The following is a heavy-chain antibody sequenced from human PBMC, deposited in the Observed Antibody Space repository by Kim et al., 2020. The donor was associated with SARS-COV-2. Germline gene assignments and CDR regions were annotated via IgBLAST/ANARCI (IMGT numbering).Heavy chain of an antibody. D-gene: IGHD2-2*01. CDR1: GGTFSSYA. CDR2: IIPIFGTA. Sequence: SVKVSCKASGGTFSSYAISWVRQAPGQGLEWMGGIIPIFGTANYAQKFQGRVTITADESTSTAYMELSSLRSEDTAVYYCARDSYCSSTSCPNWFDPWGQGTLVTVSS. V-gene: IGHV1-69*13. J-gene: IGHJ5*02. CDR3: ARDSYCSSTSCPNWFDP.